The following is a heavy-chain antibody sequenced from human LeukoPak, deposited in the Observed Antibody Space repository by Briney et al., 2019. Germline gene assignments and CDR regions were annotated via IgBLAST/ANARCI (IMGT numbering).Heavy chain of an antibody. J-gene: IGHJ4*02. CDR2: INSDGSSI. D-gene: IGHD5-12*01. CDR3: AREGRVSGYDFDC. V-gene: IGHV3-74*03. Sequence: GGSLRLSCAASGFTFSSYWMHWVRQAPGKGLVWVSRINSDGSSITYADSVKGRFTIFRDNAKNTLYLQMNSLRVEDTAVYYCAREGRVSGYDFDCWGQGTLVTVSS. CDR1: GFTFSSYW.